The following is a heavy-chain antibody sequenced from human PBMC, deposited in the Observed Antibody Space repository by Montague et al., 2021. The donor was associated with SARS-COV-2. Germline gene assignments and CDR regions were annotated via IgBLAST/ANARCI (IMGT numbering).Heavy chain of an antibody. Sequence: PALVKPTQTLTLTCTFSGFSLSTSGMCVSWIRQPPGKALEWLALIDWDDDKYYSTSLKTTLTISKDTSKNQVVLTMTNMDPVDTATYYCARMTTVVTLGYYYYYGMDVWGQGTTVTVSS. CDR2: IDWDDDK. CDR3: ARMTTVVTLGYYYYYGMDV. V-gene: IGHV2-70*01. CDR1: GFSLSTSGMC. J-gene: IGHJ6*02. D-gene: IGHD4-23*01.